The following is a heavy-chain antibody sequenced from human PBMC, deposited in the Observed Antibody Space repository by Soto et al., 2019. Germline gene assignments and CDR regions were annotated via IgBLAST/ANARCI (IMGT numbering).Heavy chain of an antibody. V-gene: IGHV4-4*02. CDR1: GCSIVSSTY. Sequence: PXETRSRPCAVSGCSIVSSTYWSWVRQPPGKGLEWIGEIYHSGSTNYNPSLKSRVTISVDKSKNQFSLKLSSVTAADTAVYYCARLYSSSWYGYGMDVWGQGTTVTVSS. CDR3: ARLYSSSWYGYGMDV. CDR2: IYHSGST. J-gene: IGHJ6*02. D-gene: IGHD6-13*01.